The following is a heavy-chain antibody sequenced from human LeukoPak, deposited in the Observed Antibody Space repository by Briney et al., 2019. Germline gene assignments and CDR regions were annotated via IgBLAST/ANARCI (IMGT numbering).Heavy chain of an antibody. CDR1: GGSFSGYY. D-gene: IGHD3-10*01. J-gene: IGHJ5*01. CDR2: INHSGST. Sequence: SETLSLTCAVYGGSFSGYYWSWIRQPPGKGLEWIGEINHSGSTNYNPSLKSRVTISVDTSKNQFSLKLSSVPAADTAVYYCARDPQAVWIGEGWLDSWGQGTLLTVSS. V-gene: IGHV4-34*01. CDR3: ARDPQAVWIGEGWLDS.